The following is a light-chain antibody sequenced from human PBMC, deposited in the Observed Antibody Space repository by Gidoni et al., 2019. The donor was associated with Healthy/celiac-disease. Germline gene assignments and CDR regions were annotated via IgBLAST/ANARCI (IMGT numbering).Light chain of an antibody. CDR3: QQRSNWPPMYT. CDR1: QSVSSY. J-gene: IGKJ2*01. Sequence: EIVLTHSSATLSLSPGERATLSCRASQSVSSYLAWYQQKPGQAPRLLIYDASNRATGIPARFSGSGSGTDFTLTISSLEPEDFAVYYCQQRSNWPPMYTFXQXTKLEIK. CDR2: DAS. V-gene: IGKV3-11*01.